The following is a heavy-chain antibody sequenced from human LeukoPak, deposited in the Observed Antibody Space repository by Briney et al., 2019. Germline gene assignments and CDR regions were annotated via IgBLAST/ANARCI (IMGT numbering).Heavy chain of an antibody. CDR1: GFIFSDYY. CDR2: ISTSGISK. V-gene: IGHV3-11*04. D-gene: IGHD6-13*01. Sequence: GGSLRLSCAASGFIFSDYYMSWIRQAPGKGLECISYISTSGISKYYADSVKGRFTISRDNTKNSLYLQMNSLRVDDTGVYYCARDPIAAPGTNFYHYYIDVWGKGTTVTVSS. CDR3: ARDPIAAPGTNFYHYYIDV. J-gene: IGHJ6*03.